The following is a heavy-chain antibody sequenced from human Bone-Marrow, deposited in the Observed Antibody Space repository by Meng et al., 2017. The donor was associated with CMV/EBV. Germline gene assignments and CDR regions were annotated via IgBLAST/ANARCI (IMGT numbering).Heavy chain of an antibody. CDR1: GFTFSSYW. CDR2: IKQDGSEK. D-gene: IGHD6-13*01. J-gene: IGHJ5*02. Sequence: GESLKISCAASGFTFSSYWMSWVRQAPGKGLEWVANIKQDGSEKYYVDSVKGRFTISRDNSKSTLYVQMRSLRTEDTAVYYCARDRLNSSSWETDWFDPWGQGTLVTVPS. CDR3: ARDRLNSSSWETDWFDP. V-gene: IGHV3-7*01.